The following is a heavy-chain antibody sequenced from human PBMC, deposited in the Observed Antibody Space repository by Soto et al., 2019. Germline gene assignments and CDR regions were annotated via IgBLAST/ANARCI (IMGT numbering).Heavy chain of an antibody. D-gene: IGHD2-21*02. J-gene: IGHJ3*01. CDR1: GFTFSSYS. Sequence: EVQLVEAGGGLVQPGGSLRLSCAASGFTFSSYSMNWVRQAPGKGLEWVSSISSSSSYIYYADSVKGRFTISRGNVKISLYLQMNSLRAEYTAVYYCARAGLVYCGGDCPGDPDAFDFWGQGTMVTVSS. CDR3: ARAGLVYCGGDCPGDPDAFDF. V-gene: IGHV3-21*01. CDR2: ISSSSSYI.